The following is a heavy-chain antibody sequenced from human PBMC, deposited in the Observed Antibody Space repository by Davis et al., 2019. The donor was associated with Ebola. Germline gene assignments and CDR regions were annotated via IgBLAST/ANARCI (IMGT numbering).Heavy chain of an antibody. Sequence: GESLKISCAASGFTFSTYAMHWVRQAPGKGLEWVAGITGSGGYIEYADSVQGRFTISRDNSKNTLHLQMSSLRAEDTASYYCARVRAAGYDYWGQGTLVTVSS. CDR2: ITGSGGYI. V-gene: IGHV3-23*01. D-gene: IGHD6-13*01. CDR1: GFTFSTYA. J-gene: IGHJ4*02. CDR3: ARVRAAGYDY.